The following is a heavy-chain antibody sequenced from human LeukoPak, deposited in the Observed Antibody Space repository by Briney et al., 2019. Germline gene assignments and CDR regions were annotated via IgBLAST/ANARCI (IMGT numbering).Heavy chain of an antibody. CDR3: ASRYTTSRHFDWDVDY. CDR2: IVPVFGTP. D-gene: IGHD3-9*01. CDR1: GDTFSKYA. Sequence: SVKVSCKASGDTFSKYAVTWVRQAPGQGLEWMGNIVPVFGTPIYAQKFQGRVTITTDESRTTAYMELSSLRSEDTALYYCASRYTTSRHFDWDVDYWGQGTPLTVSS. V-gene: IGHV1-69*05. J-gene: IGHJ4*02.